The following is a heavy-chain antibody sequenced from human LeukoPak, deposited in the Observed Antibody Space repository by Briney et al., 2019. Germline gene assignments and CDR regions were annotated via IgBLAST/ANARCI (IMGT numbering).Heavy chain of an antibody. Sequence: SETLSLTCTVSGGSVSSGSYYWSWIRQPPGKGLEWIGYIYYSGSTNYNPSLKSRVTISVDTSKNQFSLKLNSVTAADTAVYYCARVVVGAIPYHFDYWGQGTLVTVSS. CDR2: IYYSGST. CDR1: GGSVSSGSYY. V-gene: IGHV4-61*01. J-gene: IGHJ4*02. D-gene: IGHD1-26*01. CDR3: ARVVVGAIPYHFDY.